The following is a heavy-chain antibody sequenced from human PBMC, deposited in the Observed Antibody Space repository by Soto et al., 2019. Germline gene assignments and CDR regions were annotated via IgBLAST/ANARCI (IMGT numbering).Heavy chain of an antibody. V-gene: IGHV3-21*01. D-gene: IGHD2-2*01. CDR2: ISSSSSYI. J-gene: IGHJ4*02. CDR3: ARDVVVPAARPFDY. Sequence: EVQLVESGGGLVKPGGSLRLSCAASVFTFSSYSMNWVRQAPGKGLEWVSSISSSSSYIYYADSVKGRFTISRDNAKNSLYLQMNSLRAEDTAVYYCARDVVVPAARPFDYWGQGTLVTVSS. CDR1: VFTFSSYS.